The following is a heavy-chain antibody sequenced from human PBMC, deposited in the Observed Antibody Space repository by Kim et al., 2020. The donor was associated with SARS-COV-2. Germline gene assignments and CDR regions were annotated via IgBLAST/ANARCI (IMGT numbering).Heavy chain of an antibody. CDR1: GGSISSSSYY. J-gene: IGHJ5*02. CDR2: IFYSART. Sequence: SETLSLTCTVSGGSISSSSYYWGWIRQPPGKGLEWIGSIFYSARTYYNPSLKSRVTISVDTSKNQFSLKLISVTAADTAVYYCARVIAAAGQYWFDPWGQGTRVTVSS. CDR3: ARVIAAAGQYWFDP. D-gene: IGHD6-13*01. V-gene: IGHV4-39*07.